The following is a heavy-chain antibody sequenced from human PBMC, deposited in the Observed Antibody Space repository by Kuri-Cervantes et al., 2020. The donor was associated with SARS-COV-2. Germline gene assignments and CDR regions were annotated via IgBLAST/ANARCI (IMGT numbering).Heavy chain of an antibody. CDR3: GKVSWLQLWRRYSDS. V-gene: IGHV4-61*09. Sequence: SQTLSLTCAVSGVPVTGGTYSWAWIRQAAGKGLEWIGHLDTSGSTTYNPPLTGRVTISLDPSNNQVSLRLTSATAADTAVYYCGKVSWLQLWRRYSDSWGQGTLVTVSS. D-gene: IGHD5-24*01. CDR2: LDTSGST. CDR1: GVPVTGGTYS. J-gene: IGHJ4*02.